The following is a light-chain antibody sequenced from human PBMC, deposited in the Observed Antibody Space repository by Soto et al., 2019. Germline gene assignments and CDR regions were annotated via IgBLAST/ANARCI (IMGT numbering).Light chain of an antibody. CDR3: HQYKNWPPLT. V-gene: IGKV3-15*01. Sequence: EIVMTQSPATLSVSPGETATLSCRASQSVSYNLAGYPQKPGQGPRLLIYGAFIRATGIPARFSGSGSGTDFTLTISSLQSEDFAVYYCHQYKNWPPLTFGGGTKVEIK. CDR2: GAF. CDR1: QSVSYN. J-gene: IGKJ4*01.